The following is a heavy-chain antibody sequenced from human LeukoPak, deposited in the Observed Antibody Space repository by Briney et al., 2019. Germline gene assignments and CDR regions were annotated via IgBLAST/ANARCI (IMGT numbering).Heavy chain of an antibody. CDR3: ARGYGDYLDNWFDP. Sequence: PSETLSLTCAVYGGSFSGYYWSWIRQPPGKGLEWIGEINHSGSTNYNPSLKSRVTISVDTSKNQFSLKLSSVTAADTAVYYCARGYGDYLDNWFDPWAQGTLVTVSS. J-gene: IGHJ5*02. CDR1: GGSFSGYY. V-gene: IGHV4-34*01. D-gene: IGHD4-17*01. CDR2: INHSGST.